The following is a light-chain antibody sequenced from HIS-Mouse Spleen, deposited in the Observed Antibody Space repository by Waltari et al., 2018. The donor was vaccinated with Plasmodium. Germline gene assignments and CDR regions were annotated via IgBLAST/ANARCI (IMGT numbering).Light chain of an antibody. CDR2: KDS. CDR3: QSADSSGTYRV. J-gene: IGLJ2*01. Sequence: SYELTQPPSVSVSPGQTARITCSGDALPKQYAYWYQQKPGQAPVLVIYKDSERPSGLPVRFSGASSGTTVTLTISGVQAEDEADYYCQSADSSGTYRVFGGGTKLTVL. V-gene: IGLV3-25*03. CDR1: ALPKQY.